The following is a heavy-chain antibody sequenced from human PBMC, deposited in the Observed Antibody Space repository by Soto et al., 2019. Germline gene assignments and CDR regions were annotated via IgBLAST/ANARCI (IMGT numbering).Heavy chain of an antibody. CDR1: GFTFSSYS. V-gene: IGHV3-21*01. CDR3: ARDYHDFWSGSYWFDP. J-gene: IGHJ5*02. CDR2: ISSSSSYI. D-gene: IGHD3-3*01. Sequence: EVQLVESGGGLVKPGGSLRLSCTASGFTFSSYSMNWVRQAPGKGLEWVSSISSSSSYIYYADSVKGRFTISRDNAKNSLYLQMNSVIPEDTAVYYCARDYHDFWSGSYWFDPWGQGTLVTVSS.